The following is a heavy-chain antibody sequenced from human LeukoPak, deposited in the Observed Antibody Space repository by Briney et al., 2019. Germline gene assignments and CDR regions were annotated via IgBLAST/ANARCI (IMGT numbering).Heavy chain of an antibody. CDR2: ISSSGSTI. CDR3: ARARSDVWGSYYVY. D-gene: IGHD3-16*01. Sequence: GGSLRLSCAASGFTFSDYYMSWIRQAPGKGLEWVSYISSSGSTIYYADSVKGRFTVSRDNAKNSLYLQMNSLRAEDTAVYYCARARSDVWGSYYVYWGQGTLVTVSS. CDR1: GFTFSDYY. V-gene: IGHV3-11*01. J-gene: IGHJ4*02.